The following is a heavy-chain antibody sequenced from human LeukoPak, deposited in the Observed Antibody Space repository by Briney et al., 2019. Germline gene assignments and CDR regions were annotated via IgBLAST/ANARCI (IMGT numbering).Heavy chain of an antibody. CDR2: ISGSGGST. V-gene: IGHV3-23*01. Sequence: GGSLRLSCAASGFTFTSYAMSWVRQAPGKGLEGVSAISGSGGSTYYADSAKGRFTISRDNSKNTLYLQMNSLRAENTAVYYCAKYCSSTSGHLYYFDYWGQGTRITVSS. CDR1: GFTFTSYA. CDR3: AKYCSSTSGHLYYFDY. D-gene: IGHD2-2*01. J-gene: IGHJ4*02.